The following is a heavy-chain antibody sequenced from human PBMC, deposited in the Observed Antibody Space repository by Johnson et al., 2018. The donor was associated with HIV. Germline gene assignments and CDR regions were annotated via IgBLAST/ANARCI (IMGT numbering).Heavy chain of an antibody. J-gene: IGHJ3*02. Sequence: QVQLVESGGGVVQPGRSLRLSCAASGFTFSSYAMHWVRQAPGKGLEWLAVILYDGSNKYYVDSVKGRFTISRDNSKSTLYLQMNSLRAEDTAVYYCASVWSDTWAFDIWGQGTMVTVSS. CDR2: ILYDGSNK. V-gene: IGHV3-30-3*01. D-gene: IGHD3-3*01. CDR1: GFTFSSYA. CDR3: ASVWSDTWAFDI.